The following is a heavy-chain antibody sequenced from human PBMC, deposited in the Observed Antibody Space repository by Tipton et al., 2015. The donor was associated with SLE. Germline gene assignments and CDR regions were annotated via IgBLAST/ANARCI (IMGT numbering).Heavy chain of an antibody. J-gene: IGHJ4*02. CDR2: INHSGSI. CDR1: GGSISSSSYY. D-gene: IGHD4-17*01. Sequence: TLSLTCTVSGGSISSSSYYWGWIRQPPGEGLEWIGQINHSGSINYNPSLKRRVTISVDTYKNQFSLKLSSVTAADTAVYYCAGTAVTTGFDYWGQGTLVTVSS. CDR3: AGTAVTTGFDY. V-gene: IGHV4-39*01.